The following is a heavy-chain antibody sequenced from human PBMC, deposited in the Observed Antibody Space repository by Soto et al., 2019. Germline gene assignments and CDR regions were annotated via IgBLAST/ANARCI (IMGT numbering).Heavy chain of an antibody. CDR1: GFTFRFYD. CDR2: ISRDGNNK. J-gene: IGHJ4*02. V-gene: IGHV3-30*18. Sequence: QVQLVESGGGVVQPGRSLRLSCATSGFTFRFYDMHWVRQAPGKGLEWVAIISRDGNNKDYGDSVKGRFTISRDNSKKTLYLQLNSLRGEDTAVYYCAKDAYTPIRTTAHDSGGLDHWGRGTLVTGSS. D-gene: IGHD3-16*01. CDR3: AKDAYTPIRTTAHDSGGLDH.